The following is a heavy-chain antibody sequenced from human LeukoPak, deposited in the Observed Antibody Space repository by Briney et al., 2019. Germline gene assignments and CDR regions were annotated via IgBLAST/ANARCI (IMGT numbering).Heavy chain of an antibody. CDR3: ARTPYDYVWGSYRYGVDY. V-gene: IGHV4-34*01. CDR1: GGSFSGYY. CDR2: INHSGST. Sequence: SETLSLTCAVYGGSFSGYYWSWIRQPPGKGLEWIGEINHSGSTNYNPSLKSRVTISVDTSKNQFSLKLSSVTAADTAVYYWARTPYDYVWGSYRYGVDYWGQGTLVTVSS. J-gene: IGHJ4*02. D-gene: IGHD3-16*02.